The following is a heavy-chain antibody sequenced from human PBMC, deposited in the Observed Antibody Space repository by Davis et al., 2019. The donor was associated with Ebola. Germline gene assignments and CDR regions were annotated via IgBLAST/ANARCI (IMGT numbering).Heavy chain of an antibody. CDR2: INHSGST. V-gene: IGHV4-34*01. CDR3: AGHAVAGRYYYYGMDV. Sequence: PSETLSLTCAVYGGSFSGYYWSWIRQPPGKGLEWIGEINHSGSTNYNPSLKSRVTISVDTSKNQFSLKLSSVTAADTAVYYCAGHAVAGRYYYYGMDVWGQGTTVTVSS. CDR1: GGSFSGYY. D-gene: IGHD6-19*01. J-gene: IGHJ6*02.